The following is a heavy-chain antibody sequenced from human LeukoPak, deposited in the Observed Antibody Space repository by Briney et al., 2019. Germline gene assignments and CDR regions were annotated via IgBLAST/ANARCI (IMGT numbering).Heavy chain of an antibody. CDR3: ARGILTGYYLLADFDY. V-gene: IGHV1-46*01. CDR2: INPSGGST. Sequence: ASVKVSCKASGYTFTSYYMHWVRQAPGQGLEWMGIINPSGGSTSYAQKFQGRVTMTRDTSTSTVYMELSSLRSEDTAVYYCARGILTGYYLLADFDYWGQGTQVTVSS. J-gene: IGHJ4*02. D-gene: IGHD3-9*01. CDR1: GYTFTSYY.